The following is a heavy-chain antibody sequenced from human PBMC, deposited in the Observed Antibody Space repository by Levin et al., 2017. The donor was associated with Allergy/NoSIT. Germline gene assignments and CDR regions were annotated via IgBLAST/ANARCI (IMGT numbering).Heavy chain of an antibody. CDR3: ARRDSRDYYYYMDV. V-gene: IGHV5-51*01. J-gene: IGHJ6*03. Sequence: GESLKISCQASGYSFTSYCIGWVRQMPGKGLEWMGIIYPGDSDTRYSPSFQGQVTISADKSISTPYLQWSSLQASDTAIYYCARRDSRDYYYYMDVWGKGTTVTVSS. CDR2: IYPGDSDT. D-gene: IGHD3-22*01. CDR1: GYSFTSYC.